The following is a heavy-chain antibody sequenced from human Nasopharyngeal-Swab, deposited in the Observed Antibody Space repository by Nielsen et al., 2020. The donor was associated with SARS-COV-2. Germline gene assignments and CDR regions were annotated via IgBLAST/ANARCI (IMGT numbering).Heavy chain of an antibody. J-gene: IGHJ3*02. V-gene: IGHV4-30-4*01. CDR2: IYYSEST. D-gene: IGHD3-3*01. CDR3: ARGDIGNGYYYSMSFGAFDI. Sequence: PGKGLEWIGSIYYSESTYYNPSLKSRITMSLETSKNQFSLELKSVTAADTAVYYCARGDIGNGYYYSMSFGAFDIWGQGTMVTVSS.